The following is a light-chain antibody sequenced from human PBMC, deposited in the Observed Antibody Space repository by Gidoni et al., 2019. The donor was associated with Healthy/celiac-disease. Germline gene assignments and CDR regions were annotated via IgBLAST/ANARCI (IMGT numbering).Light chain of an antibody. CDR3: QQYNSAPPWT. CDR1: QVISNY. J-gene: IGKJ1*01. V-gene: IGKV1-27*01. Sequence: DIQMTHHPSSLSASVGDRVTITCRASQVISNYLAWYQQKPGKVPKLLIYAASTLQSGVPSRFSGSGSGTDFTLTISSLQPEDVATYYCQQYNSAPPWTFGQGTKVEIK. CDR2: AAS.